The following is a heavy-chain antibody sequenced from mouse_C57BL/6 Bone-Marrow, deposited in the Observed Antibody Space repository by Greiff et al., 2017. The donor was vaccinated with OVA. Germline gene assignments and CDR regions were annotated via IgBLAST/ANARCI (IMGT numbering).Heavy chain of an antibody. CDR1: GYTFTSYG. J-gene: IGHJ4*01. Sequence: VKLMESGAELARPGASVKLSCKASGYTFTSYGISWVKQRTGQGLEWIGEIYPRSGNTYYNEKFKGKATLTADKSSSTAYMELRSLTSEDSAVYFCARTTVYYHYAMDYWGQGTSVTVSS. D-gene: IGHD1-1*01. CDR2: IYPRSGNT. V-gene: IGHV1-81*01. CDR3: ARTTVYYHYAMDY.